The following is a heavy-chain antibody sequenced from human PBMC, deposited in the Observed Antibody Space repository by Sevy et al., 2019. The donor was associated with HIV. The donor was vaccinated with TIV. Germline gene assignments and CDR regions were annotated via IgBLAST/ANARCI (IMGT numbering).Heavy chain of an antibody. Sequence: GGSLRLSCAVSGFSFDSYGMTWVRQAPGKGLEWVSGISGSGTRTYYADSVKGRFSISRDNSKNRLYLQMNSLRSEDTASYYWAKGGGGHYDPDEIGYYFYYYNMDVWGKGTTVTVSS. CDR2: ISGSGTRT. J-gene: IGHJ6*03. CDR3: AKGGGGHYDPDEIGYYFYYYNMDV. V-gene: IGHV3-23*01. D-gene: IGHD3-22*01. CDR1: GFSFDSYG.